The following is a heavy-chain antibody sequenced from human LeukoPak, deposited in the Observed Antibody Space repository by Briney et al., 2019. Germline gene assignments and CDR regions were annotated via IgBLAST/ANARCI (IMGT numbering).Heavy chain of an antibody. D-gene: IGHD5-18*01. Sequence: HPGGSLRLSCVASGFPFSSYWMTWVRHAPGKGLEWVSGISWNSGSIGYADSVKGRFTISRDNAKNSLYLQMNSLRAEDTALYYCAKDLSDESNSYGSDWGQGTLVTVSS. V-gene: IGHV3-9*01. CDR1: GFPFSSYW. J-gene: IGHJ4*02. CDR2: ISWNSGSI. CDR3: AKDLSDESNSYGSD.